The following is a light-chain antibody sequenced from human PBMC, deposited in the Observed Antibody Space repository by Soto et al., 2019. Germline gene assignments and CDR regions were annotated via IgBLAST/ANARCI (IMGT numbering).Light chain of an antibody. V-gene: IGKV3-15*01. CDR2: GAS. Sequence: EIVMTQSPATLSVSVGERATLSCRASQTVSSKLAWYQQKPGQAPRLLIYGASTRATGIPARFTGSGSGTEFTLTTSSRQSEDFAVYYCQQYNDWPPQLTFGGGTKVQFK. CDR3: QQYNDWPPQLT. J-gene: IGKJ4*01. CDR1: QTVSSK.